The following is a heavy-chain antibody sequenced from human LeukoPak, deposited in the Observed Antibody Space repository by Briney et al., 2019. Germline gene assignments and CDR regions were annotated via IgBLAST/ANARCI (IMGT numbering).Heavy chain of an antibody. CDR3: ARAVRRITIFGVALRFDY. V-gene: IGHV4-34*01. D-gene: IGHD3-3*01. CDR2: INHSGST. J-gene: IGHJ4*02. Sequence: SETLSLTCAVYGGSFSGYYWSWIRQPPGKGLEWIGEINHSGSTNYNPSLKSRVTISVDTSKNQFSLKLSSVTAADTAVYYCARAVRRITIFGVALRFDYWGQGTLVTVSS. CDR1: GGSFSGYY.